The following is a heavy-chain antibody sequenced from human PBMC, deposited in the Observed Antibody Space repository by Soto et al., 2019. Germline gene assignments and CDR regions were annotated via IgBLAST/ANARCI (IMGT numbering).Heavy chain of an antibody. J-gene: IGHJ6*02. V-gene: IGHV4-34*01. Sequence: SETLSLTCAVYGGSFSGYYWSWIRQPPGKGLEWIGEINHSGSTNYNPSLKSRVTISVDTSKNQFSLKLSSVTAADTAVCYCASGVQYCSSTSCYFRWGYYYYGMDVWGQGTTVTVSS. CDR1: GGSFSGYY. CDR2: INHSGST. CDR3: ASGVQYCSSTSCYFRWGYYYYGMDV. D-gene: IGHD2-2*01.